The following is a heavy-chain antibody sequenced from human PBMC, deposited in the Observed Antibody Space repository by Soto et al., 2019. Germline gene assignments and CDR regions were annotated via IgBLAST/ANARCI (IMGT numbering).Heavy chain of an antibody. V-gene: IGHV5-10-1*01. CDR2: IDPSDSYT. CDR3: PRHYYDSSGYPDTFDY. D-gene: IGHD3-22*01. Sequence: GESLKISCKGSGYSFTSYWISWVRQMPGKGLEWMGRIDPSDSYTNYSPSFQGHVTISADKSISTAYLQWSSLKASDTAMYYCPRHYYDSSGYPDTFDYWGQGTLVTVSS. J-gene: IGHJ4*02. CDR1: GYSFTSYW.